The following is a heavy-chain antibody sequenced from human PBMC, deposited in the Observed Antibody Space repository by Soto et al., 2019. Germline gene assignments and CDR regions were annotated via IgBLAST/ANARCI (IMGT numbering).Heavy chain of an antibody. V-gene: IGHV4-39*01. J-gene: IGHJ6*03. CDR1: GGSISSGSYY. CDR2: IYYSGST. D-gene: IGHD2-15*01. Sequence: PSGTLSLTFTVSGGSISSGSYYWGWIRQPPGKGLEWFGSIYYSGSTYYNPSLKSRVTISVDTSKNQFSLKLSSVTAADTAVYYCARQVVVVVAATRYHYYYYMDVWGKGTTVTVSS. CDR3: ARQVVVVVAATRYHYYYYMDV.